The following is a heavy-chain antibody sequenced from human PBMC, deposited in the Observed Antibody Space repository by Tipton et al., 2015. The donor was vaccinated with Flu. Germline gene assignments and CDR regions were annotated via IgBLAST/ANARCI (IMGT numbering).Heavy chain of an antibody. CDR2: INHSGST. CDR1: GGSFSGYY. V-gene: IGHV4-34*01. CDR3: ARGKRGVAAAGAPLDY. J-gene: IGHJ4*02. Sequence: TLSLTCAVYGGSFSGYYWNWIRQPPGKGLEWIGEINHSGSTNYNPSPKSRVTISVDTSKNQFSLKLSSVTAADTAVYYCARGKRGVAAAGAPLDYWGQGTLVTVSS. D-gene: IGHD6-13*01.